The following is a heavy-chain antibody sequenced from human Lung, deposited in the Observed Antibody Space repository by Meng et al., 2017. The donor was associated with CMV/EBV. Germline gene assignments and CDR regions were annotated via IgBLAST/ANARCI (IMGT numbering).Heavy chain of an antibody. CDR3: ARDFDWLFVFDY. Sequence: SXAASGFTFRSYILNWVRQAPGKGLEWVSYISSSSSTIYYADSVKGRFTLSRDNAKNSLYLQMNSLRAEDTAVYYCARDFDWLFVFDYWGQGTLVTVAS. CDR2: ISSSSSTI. CDR1: GFTFRSYI. V-gene: IGHV3-48*04. J-gene: IGHJ4*02. D-gene: IGHD3-9*01.